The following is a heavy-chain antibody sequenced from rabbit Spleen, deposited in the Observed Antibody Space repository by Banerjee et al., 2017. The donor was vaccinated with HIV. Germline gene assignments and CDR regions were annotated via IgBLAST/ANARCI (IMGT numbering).Heavy chain of an antibody. CDR1: GFDYSAYY. J-gene: IGHJ4*01. CDR2: IDPVFGVT. V-gene: IGHV1S7*01. D-gene: IGHD4-1*01. CDR3: AKDMGVAAGYFFNL. Sequence: QLEGSGGGLVKPEGSLKLSCKASGFDYSAYYMSWVRQAPGKGLEWIGYIDPVFGVTVYANWVNGRFTISRDNAQNTLYLQLNSLTAADTATYFCAKDMGVAAGYFFNLWGPGTLVTVS.